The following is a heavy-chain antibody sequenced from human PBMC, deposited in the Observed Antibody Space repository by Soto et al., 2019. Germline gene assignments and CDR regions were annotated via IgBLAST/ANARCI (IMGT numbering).Heavy chain of an antibody. Sequence: QVQLQESGPRLVKPSGTLSLTCAVSGGSITSSNCWTWVRQPPGKGLEWIGEIYQSVNTNYNPSLKSRVTISVDKSKNQFSLKVNSVTAADTAIYYCARGIHGMSGTTDYWGQGTLVTVSS. CDR1: GGSITSSNC. D-gene: IGHD1-20*01. CDR2: IYQSVNT. CDR3: ARGIHGMSGTTDY. J-gene: IGHJ4*02. V-gene: IGHV4-4*02.